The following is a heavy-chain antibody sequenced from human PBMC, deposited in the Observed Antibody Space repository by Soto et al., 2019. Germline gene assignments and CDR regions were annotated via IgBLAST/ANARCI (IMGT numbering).Heavy chain of an antibody. CDR1: GGSLSDYF. V-gene: IGHV4-34*01. CDR3: ARGGIAHWAYFYYMDV. CDR2: INHLGSI. J-gene: IGHJ6*03. Sequence: SETLSLTCVVSGGSLSDYFWSWIRQPPGMALEWIGEINHLGSINYNPSLKSRVTMSVGTSKNQFSLTLNSVTAADTATYYCARGGIAHWAYFYYMDVWDRGTTVTVSS. D-gene: IGHD6-13*01.